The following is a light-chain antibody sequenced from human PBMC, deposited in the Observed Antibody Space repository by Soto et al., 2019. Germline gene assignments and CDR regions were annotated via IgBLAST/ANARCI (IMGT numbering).Light chain of an antibody. J-gene: IGKJ5*01. Sequence: DIQMTQFPSTLSASAGDRVTITCRASQSVNTWLAWYQQRPGTAPKLLIYKASTLQSGVPSRFSGSGSETEFTLTITSLQPDDFATYYCQQYTSYSAITFGQGTRLEIK. CDR2: KAS. CDR1: QSVNTW. CDR3: QQYTSYSAIT. V-gene: IGKV1-5*03.